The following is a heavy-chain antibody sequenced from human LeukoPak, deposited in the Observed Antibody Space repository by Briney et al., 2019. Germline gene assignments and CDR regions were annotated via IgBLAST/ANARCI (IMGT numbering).Heavy chain of an antibody. CDR3: ARALEMATPTVFDF. Sequence: GASVKVSCKASGYTFTSYGMSWVRQAPGQGLEWMGWISAYNGNTNYAQKLQGRVTMTTDTSTSTAYMELRSLRSDDTAVYYCARALEMATPTVFDFWGQGTLVTVSS. V-gene: IGHV1-18*01. CDR1: GYTFTSYG. J-gene: IGHJ4*02. CDR2: ISAYNGNT. D-gene: IGHD5-24*01.